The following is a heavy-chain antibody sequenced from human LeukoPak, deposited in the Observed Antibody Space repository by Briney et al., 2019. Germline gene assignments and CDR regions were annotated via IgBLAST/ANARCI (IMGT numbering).Heavy chain of an antibody. J-gene: IGHJ4*02. V-gene: IGHV3-7*01. CDR2: INQDGSKE. CDR1: GFIFSNYW. CDR3: VRDGGVSGYDLLDY. D-gene: IGHD5-12*01. Sequence: PGGSLRLSCTASGFIFSNYWMTWVRQAPGKGLEWVAQINQDGSKEYYIDSVKARFSISRDNARNSLSLQMNSLRAEDTAVYYCVRDGGVSGYDLLDYWGQGTLGTVSS.